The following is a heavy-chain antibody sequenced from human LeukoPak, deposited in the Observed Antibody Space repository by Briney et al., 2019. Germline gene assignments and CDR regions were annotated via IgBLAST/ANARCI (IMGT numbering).Heavy chain of an antibody. D-gene: IGHD2-2*01. CDR1: GGSLSGYY. CDR3: AREGRTSSPPGYGMDV. Sequence: SETLSLTCAVYGGSLSGYYWSWLRQPPGKGREWIGEINHSGSPNYNPCLKSRVTISVDTSKNQFSLKLSSVTAADTAVYYCAREGRTSSPPGYGMDVWGQGTTVTVSS. CDR2: INHSGSP. V-gene: IGHV4-34*01. J-gene: IGHJ6*02.